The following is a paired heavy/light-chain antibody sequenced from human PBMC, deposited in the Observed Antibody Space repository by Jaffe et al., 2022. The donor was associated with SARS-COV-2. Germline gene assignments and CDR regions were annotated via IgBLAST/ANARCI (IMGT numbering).Light chain of an antibody. CDR2: DVS. CDR1: SSDVGGFNY. Sequence: QSALTQPASVSGSPGQSITISCTGISSDVGGFNYVSWYQQHPGKAPKLVIYDVSNRPSGVSNRFSGSKSGNTASLTISGLQAEDEADYYCCSDTSANSAIFGGGTKLTVL. J-gene: IGLJ2*01. V-gene: IGLV2-14*01. CDR3: CSDTSANSAI.
Heavy chain of an antibody. V-gene: IGHV3-23*01. D-gene: IGHD3-3*01. J-gene: IGHJ6*02. Sequence: EVQLLESGGGLVQPGGSLRLSCVASGFTFSSYAMSWVRQAPGRGLEWVSAISGSGNNTYYADSAKGRFTISRNNSKSTLYLRMNSLRAEDTAVYYCARDLVAIFGVINSYHGMDVWGQGTTVTVSS. CDR1: GFTFSSYA. CDR2: ISGSGNNT. CDR3: ARDLVAIFGVINSYHGMDV.